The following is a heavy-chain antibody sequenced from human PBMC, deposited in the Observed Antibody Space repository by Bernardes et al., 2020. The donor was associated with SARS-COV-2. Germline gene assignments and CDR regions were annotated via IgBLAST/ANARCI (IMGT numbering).Heavy chain of an antibody. CDR3: ATVVGYSYGGGWFDP. CDR2: ISGDEGNT. V-gene: IGHV1-18*01. CDR1: CYTFTSYG. J-gene: IGHJ5*02. Sequence: ASVKVSCKASCYTFTSYGISWVRQAPGRGLEWMGWISGDEGNTNYAHKFHGRVTMTTDTSTSTAHMELGSLRSDDTAVYYCATVVGYSYGGGWFDPWGQGTLVTVSS. D-gene: IGHD5-12*01.